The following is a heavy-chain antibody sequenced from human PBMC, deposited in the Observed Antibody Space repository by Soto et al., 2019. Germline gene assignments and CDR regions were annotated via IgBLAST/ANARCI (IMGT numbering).Heavy chain of an antibody. V-gene: IGHV1-18*04. J-gene: IGHJ6*04. D-gene: IGHD6-19*01. CDR3: ARYGYSSGWYLGAGMDV. Sequence: QVQLVQSGAEVKKPGASLKVSCQASGYSFSDYGIAWARQAPGQGLAWVGWISTYNGNTKYAQKFQGRVTMTTDTAANTAYTKLRSLRSDDTAMYYCARYGYSSGWYLGAGMDVWGKVTSVTV. CDR1: GYSFSDYG. CDR2: ISTYNGNT.